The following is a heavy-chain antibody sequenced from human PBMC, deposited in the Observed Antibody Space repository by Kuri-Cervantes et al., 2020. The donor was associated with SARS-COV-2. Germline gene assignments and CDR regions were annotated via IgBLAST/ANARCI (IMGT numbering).Heavy chain of an antibody. CDR1: GFTFNTCA. Sequence: GGSLRLSCAASGFTFNTCAMHWVRQAPGKGLEWVAMVSSDGTNQSYADSVKGRFTISRDNSKNTLHLQIISLRTEDTGVFYCARARVCVFDFWGQGALVTVSS. CDR2: VSSDGTNQ. V-gene: IGHV3-30*04. J-gene: IGHJ4*02. CDR3: ARARVCVFDF. D-gene: IGHD2-21*01.